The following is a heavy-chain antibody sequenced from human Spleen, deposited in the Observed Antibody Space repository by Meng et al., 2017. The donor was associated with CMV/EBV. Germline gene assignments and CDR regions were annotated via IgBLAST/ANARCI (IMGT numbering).Heavy chain of an antibody. V-gene: IGHV3-48*03. CDR3: ARGERRYCSSTSCQAFDY. D-gene: IGHD2-2*01. CDR1: GFTFSSYE. Sequence: SLKISCAASGFTFSSYEMNWVRQAPGKGLEWVSYISSSGSTIYYADSVKGRFTISRDNAKNSLYLQMNSLRAEDTAVYYCARGERRYCSSTSCQAFDYWGQGTLVTVSS. CDR2: ISSSGSTI. J-gene: IGHJ4*02.